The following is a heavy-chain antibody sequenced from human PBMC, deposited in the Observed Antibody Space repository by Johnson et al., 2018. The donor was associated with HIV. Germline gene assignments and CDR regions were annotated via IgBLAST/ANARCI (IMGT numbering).Heavy chain of an antibody. CDR2: IRSSGGTI. V-gene: IGHV3-11*04. J-gene: IGHJ3*02. Sequence: QVQLVESGGGLVQPGGSLRLSCAASGFTVSNKYMTWVRQSPWKGLEWVSYIRSSGGTISYADPVKGRFSISRDNAKNSRDLQRNSLRAEDTAVYYCARDRGYWDAFDIWGQGTMVIVSS. D-gene: IGHD3-22*01. CDR3: ARDRGYWDAFDI. CDR1: GFTVSNKY.